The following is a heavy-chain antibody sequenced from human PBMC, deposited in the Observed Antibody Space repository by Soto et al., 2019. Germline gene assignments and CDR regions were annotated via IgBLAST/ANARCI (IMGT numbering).Heavy chain of an antibody. J-gene: IGHJ4*02. V-gene: IGHV1-69*01. CDR2: IIPIFGTA. CDR1: GGTFSSYA. CDR3: AVGAYCGGDCYYYCDY. Sequence: QGQLVQSGAEVKKPGSSVKVSCKASGGTFSSYAISWVRQAPGQGLEWMGGIIPIFGTADYAQKFQGRVTINGDESTSTAYLELSSLRSEDTAVYYCAVGAYCGGDCYYYCDYWVQGSLVTVSS. D-gene: IGHD2-21*02.